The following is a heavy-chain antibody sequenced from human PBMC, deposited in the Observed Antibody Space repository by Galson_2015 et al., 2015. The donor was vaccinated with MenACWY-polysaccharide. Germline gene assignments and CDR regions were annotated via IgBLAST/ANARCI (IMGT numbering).Heavy chain of an antibody. V-gene: IGHV4-4*07. D-gene: IGHD1-1*01. J-gene: IGHJ2*01. CDR1: HGSVSSSY. CDR2: IHATGST. Sequence: SETLSLTCTVSHGSVSSSYWSWIRQSADKGLEYLGRIHATGSTAYNPSFRSRVAMSVDLPRNQLSLRLVSVTPSDTAIYYCARRSLDNWYFDLWGRGTLVIVSS. CDR3: ARRSLDNWYFDL.